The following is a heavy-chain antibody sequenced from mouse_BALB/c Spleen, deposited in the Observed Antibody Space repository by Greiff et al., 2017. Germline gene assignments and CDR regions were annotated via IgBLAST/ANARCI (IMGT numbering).Heavy chain of an antibody. CDR1: GYTFTDYA. J-gene: IGHJ3*01. CDR3: ARVGDYERPWFAY. Sequence: QVQLQQSGPELVRPGVSVKISCKGSGYTFTDYAMHWVKQSHAKSLEWIGVISTYYGDASYNQKFKGKATMTVDKSSSTAYMELARLTSEDSAIYYCARVGDYERPWFAYWGQGTLVTVSA. V-gene: IGHV1-67*01. CDR2: ISTYYGDA. D-gene: IGHD2-4*01.